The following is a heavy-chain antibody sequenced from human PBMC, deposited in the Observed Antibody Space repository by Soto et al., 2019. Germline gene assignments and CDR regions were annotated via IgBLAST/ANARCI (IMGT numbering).Heavy chain of an antibody. J-gene: IGHJ4*02. V-gene: IGHV3-23*04. CDR1: GFTFSNYA. CDR2: IIGSGGSE. CDR3: AKDRFRSGYTYGSFDY. Sequence: EVQLVESGGGSVQPGGSLRLSCVAAGFTFSNYAMSWVRQAPGKGLQWVSTIIGSGGSEYYGDSVKGRFTISRDNFKDTPFLQLNGLRAEDTAVYYCAKDRFRSGYTYGSFDYWGQGALVTVSA. D-gene: IGHD5-18*01.